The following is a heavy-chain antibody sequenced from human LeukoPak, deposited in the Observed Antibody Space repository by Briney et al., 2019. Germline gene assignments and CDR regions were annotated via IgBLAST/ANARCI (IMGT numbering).Heavy chain of an antibody. CDR3: ARDSSAGATGRLYWYFDL. J-gene: IGHJ2*01. D-gene: IGHD1-26*01. Sequence: GGSLRLSCAASGFTFSSYAMSWVRQAPGKGLEWVSVIYSGGSTYYADSVKGRFTISRDNSKNTLYLQMNSLRAEDTAVYYCARDSSAGATGRLYWYFDLWGRGTLVTVSS. CDR1: GFTFSSYA. CDR2: IYSGGST. V-gene: IGHV3-66*01.